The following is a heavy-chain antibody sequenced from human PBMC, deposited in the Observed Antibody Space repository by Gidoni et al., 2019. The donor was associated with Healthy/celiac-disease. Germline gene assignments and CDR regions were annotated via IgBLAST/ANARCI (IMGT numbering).Heavy chain of an antibody. D-gene: IGHD1-26*01. J-gene: IGHJ4*02. CDR3: ARVRGSYHRFGY. Sequence: QVQLVQSGAEVKKPGASVKVSCKASGDTFTGYYMPGVRQAPGQGLEWMGWINPNSVGTNYAQKFQGRVTRTRDTSISTAYMELSRLRSDDTAVYYCARVRGSYHRFGYWGQGTLVTVSS. V-gene: IGHV1-2*02. CDR2: INPNSVGT. CDR1: GDTFTGYY.